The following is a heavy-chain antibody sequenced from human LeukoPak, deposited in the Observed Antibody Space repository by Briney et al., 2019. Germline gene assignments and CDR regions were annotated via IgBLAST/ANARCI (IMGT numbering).Heavy chain of an antibody. CDR1: GFTFSGSA. CDR3: TRQARSYFYGDDWYFDL. V-gene: IGHV3-73*01. CDR2: IRSKANSYAT. Sequence: GGSLRLSCAASGFTFSGSAMHWVRQASGKGLEWVGRIRSKANSYATAYAASVKGRFTISRDDSKNTAYLQMNSLKTEDTAVYYCTRQARSYFYGDDWYFDLWGRGTPVTVSS. J-gene: IGHJ2*01. D-gene: IGHD4-17*01.